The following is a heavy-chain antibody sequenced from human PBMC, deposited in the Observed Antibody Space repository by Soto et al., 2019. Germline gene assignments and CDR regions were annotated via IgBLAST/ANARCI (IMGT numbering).Heavy chain of an antibody. Sequence: QVQLVESGGGVVQPGRSLRLSCAASGFTFSSYAMHWVRQAPGKGLEWVAVISYDGSNKYYADSVKGRFTISRDNSKNTLYLQMNSPRAEDTAVYYCAREWLVPGMDVWGQGTTVTVSS. CDR3: AREWLVPGMDV. CDR2: ISYDGSNK. D-gene: IGHD6-19*01. CDR1: GFTFSSYA. J-gene: IGHJ6*02. V-gene: IGHV3-30-3*01.